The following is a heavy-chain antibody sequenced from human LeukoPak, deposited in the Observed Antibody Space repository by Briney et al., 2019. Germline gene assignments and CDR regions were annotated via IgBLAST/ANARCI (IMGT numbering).Heavy chain of an antibody. CDR3: ARDPRLRGLDDTFDI. V-gene: IGHV3-53*01. D-gene: IGHD2-8*01. Sequence: PGGSLRLSCAVSGFNISGNYMSWVRQAPGKGPEWVSVICSGGTTSYADSVRGRFTISRDNSKNTLYLQMNSLRADDTAVYFCARDPRLRGLDDTFDIWGHGTMVIVSS. J-gene: IGHJ3*02. CDR2: ICSGGTT. CDR1: GFNISGNY.